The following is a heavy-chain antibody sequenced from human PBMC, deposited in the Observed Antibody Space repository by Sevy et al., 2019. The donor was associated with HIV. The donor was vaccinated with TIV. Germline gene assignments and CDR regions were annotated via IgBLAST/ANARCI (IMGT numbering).Heavy chain of an antibody. CDR3: VRDTQFGFDY. J-gene: IGHJ4*02. Sequence: GGSLRLSCVASGFRFSDEPMNWVRQAPGKGLEWISNIRSDSSVMSYADTVRGRFTVSRDNARNSLSLQLNSLRDEETALYYCVRDTQFGFDYWGQGTLVTVSS. CDR1: GFRFSDEP. CDR2: IRSDSSVM. D-gene: IGHD3-16*01. V-gene: IGHV3-48*02.